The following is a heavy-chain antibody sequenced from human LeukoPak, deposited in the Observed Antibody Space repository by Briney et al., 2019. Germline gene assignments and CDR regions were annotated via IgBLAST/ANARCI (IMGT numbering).Heavy chain of an antibody. Sequence: GGSLGLSCAASGFTFSSYAMSWVRQVPGKGLEWVSNNWNGATTNYADSVKGRFTISRDNAKNSLYLQMNSLRAEDTAFYYCARLKINHGWKGGMDYWGQGTLVTVSS. J-gene: IGHJ4*02. CDR1: GFTFSSYA. D-gene: IGHD1-1*01. CDR3: ARLKINHGWKGGMDY. CDR2: NNWNGATT. V-gene: IGHV3-20*04.